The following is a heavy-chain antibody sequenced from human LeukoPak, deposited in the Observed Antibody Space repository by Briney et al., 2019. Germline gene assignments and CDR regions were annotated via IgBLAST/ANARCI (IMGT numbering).Heavy chain of an antibody. J-gene: IGHJ5*02. D-gene: IGHD4-17*01. CDR2: IYYSGST. V-gene: IGHV4-59*01. CDR1: GGSISSYY. Sequence: KSSETLSLTCTVSGGSISSYYWSWIRQPPGKGLEWIGYIYYSGSTNYNPSLKSRITISVDTSKNQFSLKLSSVTAADTAVYYCARSRGYYGDYVSSSFGWFDPWGQGTLVTVSS. CDR3: ARSRGYYGDYVSSSFGWFDP.